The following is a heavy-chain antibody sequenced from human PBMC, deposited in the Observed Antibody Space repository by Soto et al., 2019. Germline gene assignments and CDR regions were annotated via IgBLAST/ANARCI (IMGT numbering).Heavy chain of an antibody. V-gene: IGHV4-39*01. CDR1: GGSISSSRYY. CDR2: IYYSGST. D-gene: IGHD3-16*01. Sequence: QLQLQESGPGLVKPSETLSLTCTVSGGSISSSRYYWGWIRQPPGKGLEWIGSIYYSGSTYYNPSLKSRVTISVDTSKNQFSLKLSSVTAADTAVYYCARQFQSFGPPWFDPWGQGTLVTVSS. J-gene: IGHJ5*02. CDR3: ARQFQSFGPPWFDP.